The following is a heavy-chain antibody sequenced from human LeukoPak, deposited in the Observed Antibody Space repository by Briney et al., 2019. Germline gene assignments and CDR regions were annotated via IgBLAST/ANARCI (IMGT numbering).Heavy chain of an antibody. CDR1: GFTFSSFW. J-gene: IGHJ4*02. D-gene: IGHD5-12*01. CDR3: ARDGGVTGYDLLDY. CDR2: INQDGSEK. V-gene: IGHV3-7*01. Sequence: GGSLRLSCSASGFTFSSFWMTWVRQAPGKGLEWVANINQDGSEKYYADFVRGRFTISRDNAKNSVYLEMNTLRAEDTAVYFCARDGGVTGYDLLDYWGQGTPVSVSS.